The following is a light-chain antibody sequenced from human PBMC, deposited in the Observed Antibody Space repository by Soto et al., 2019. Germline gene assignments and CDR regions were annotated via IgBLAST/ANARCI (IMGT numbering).Light chain of an antibody. Sequence: DIQMTQSPSTLSASVRDRVTITCRASQSISIWLAWYQQKPGKAPKLLIYKASSLESGVPSRFSGSGSVTEFTLTISSLQPDDFATYYCQQYNSYSGTFVQGTKVEIK. CDR3: QQYNSYSGT. CDR2: KAS. CDR1: QSISIW. J-gene: IGKJ1*01. V-gene: IGKV1-5*03.